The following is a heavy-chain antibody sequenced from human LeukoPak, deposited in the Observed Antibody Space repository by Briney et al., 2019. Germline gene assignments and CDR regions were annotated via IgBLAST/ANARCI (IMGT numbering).Heavy chain of an antibody. CDR3: ARDLSPGGYSYGWDY. V-gene: IGHV3-33*01. D-gene: IGHD5-18*01. Sequence: GRSLRLSCAASGFTFSSYGMHWVRQAPGKGLEWVAVIWNDGSNEFYADSVKGRFTISRDNSKNTLYLQMNSLRADDTAVYYCARDLSPGGYSYGWDYWGQGTLVTVSS. J-gene: IGHJ4*02. CDR2: IWNDGSNE. CDR1: GFTFSSYG.